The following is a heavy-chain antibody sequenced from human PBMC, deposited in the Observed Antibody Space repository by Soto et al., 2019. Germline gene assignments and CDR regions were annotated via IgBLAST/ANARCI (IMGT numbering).Heavy chain of an antibody. CDR2: IYYSGST. V-gene: IGHV4-31*03. CDR1: GGSISSGGYY. CDR3: ARYCSGGSCYRHDAFDI. Sequence: QVQLQESGPGLVKPSQTLSLTCTVSGGSISSGGYYWSWIRQHPGKGLEWIGYIYYSGSTYYNPSLKSRVTISVDTSKNQFSLKLSSVTAADTAVYYCARYCSGGSCYRHDAFDIWGQGTMVTVSS. J-gene: IGHJ3*02. D-gene: IGHD2-15*01.